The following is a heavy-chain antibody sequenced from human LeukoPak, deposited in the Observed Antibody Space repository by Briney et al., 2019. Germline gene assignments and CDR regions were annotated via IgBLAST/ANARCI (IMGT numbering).Heavy chain of an antibody. CDR3: FTGSAYYYDS. V-gene: IGHV3-30*01. J-gene: IGHJ5*01. CDR2: TSPDGNEK. D-gene: IGHD3-22*01. Sequence: GGSLRLSCAASGFTFSRYAMHWVRQAPGKGLEWVAVTSPDGNEKYYADSVKGRFTISRDNSKNTVFLQMNSLSTADTAVYSCFTGSAYYYDSWGQGTLVTVSS. CDR1: GFTFSRYA.